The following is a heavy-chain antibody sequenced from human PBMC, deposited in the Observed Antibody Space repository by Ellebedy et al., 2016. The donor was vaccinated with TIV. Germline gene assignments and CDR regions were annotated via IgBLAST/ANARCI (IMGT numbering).Heavy chain of an antibody. D-gene: IGHD6-13*01. J-gene: IGHJ5*02. CDR3: ARQVSSSLGAGLSWFDP. CDR1: GGSISSSSYY. CDR2: IYYSGST. Sequence: SETLSLTCTVSGGSISSSSYYWAWIRQPPGKGLEWIGSIYYSGSTYYNPSLKSRVTISVDTSKNQFSLKLSSVTAADTAVYYCARQVSSSLGAGLSWFDPWGQGTLVTVSS. V-gene: IGHV4-39*01.